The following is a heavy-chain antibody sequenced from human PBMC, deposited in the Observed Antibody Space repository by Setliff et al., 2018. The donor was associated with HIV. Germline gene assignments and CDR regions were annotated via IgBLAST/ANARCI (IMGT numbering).Heavy chain of an antibody. Sequence: GASVKVSCKASGYTLTSKHINWVRQATGQGLEWLGWMDPSSAATGYAQKFQGRVTLTRDTSINTAYMELSSLTSDDTAVYYCARGVGAAGDYWGQGTQVTVS. CDR2: MDPSSAAT. CDR3: ARGVGAAGDY. V-gene: IGHV1-8*01. D-gene: IGHD1-26*01. CDR1: GYTLTSKH. J-gene: IGHJ4*02.